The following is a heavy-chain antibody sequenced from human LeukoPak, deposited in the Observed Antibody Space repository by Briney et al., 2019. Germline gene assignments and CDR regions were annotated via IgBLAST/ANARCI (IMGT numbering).Heavy chain of an antibody. CDR1: GYTFTGYY. Sequence: GGSVKVSCQASGYTFTGYYLHWGRQVPGQGLDWMGWINPNSCGTTYAQTFKGRVTMTWDTSISTAYMELSRLRSADTTVYYCAREWELLRKYLYHWGQGTLVTVSS. CDR2: INPNSCGT. V-gene: IGHV1-2*02. CDR3: AREWELLRKYLYH. J-gene: IGHJ1*01. D-gene: IGHD1-26*01.